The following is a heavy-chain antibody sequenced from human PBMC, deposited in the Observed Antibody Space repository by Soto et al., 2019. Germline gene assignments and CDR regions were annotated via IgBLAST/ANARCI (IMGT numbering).Heavy chain of an antibody. D-gene: IGHD2-21*02. CDR3: AKGFIVVVTVIRPDDAFDV. Sequence: EVQLLESGGGLVQPGGSLRLSCAASGFTFGNFGMNWVRQAPGKGLEWGSGISGGGGSTDYADSVKGRFTISRDPSKNTIFLEMNSLRAEDTAVYYCAKGFIVVVTVIRPDDAFDVWGQGTLVTVSS. J-gene: IGHJ3*01. V-gene: IGHV3-23*01. CDR2: ISGGGGST. CDR1: GFTFGNFG.